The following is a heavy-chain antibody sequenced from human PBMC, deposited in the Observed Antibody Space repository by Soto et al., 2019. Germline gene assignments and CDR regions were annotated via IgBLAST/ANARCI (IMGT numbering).Heavy chain of an antibody. CDR1: GGSISSGGYY. V-gene: IGHV4-31*03. CDR3: ARLGYCSGGSCRIAFDI. D-gene: IGHD2-15*01. J-gene: IGHJ3*02. CDR2: IYYSGST. Sequence: TSETLSLTCNVSGGSISSGGYYWSWIRQQPRKGLERIGYIYYSGSTYYNPSLKSRVTISVDTSKNQFSLKLSSVTAADTAVYYCARLGYCSGGSCRIAFDIWGQGTMVTVSS.